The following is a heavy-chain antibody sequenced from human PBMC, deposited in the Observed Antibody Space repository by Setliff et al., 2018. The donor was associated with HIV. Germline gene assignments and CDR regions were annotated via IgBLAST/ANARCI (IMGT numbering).Heavy chain of an antibody. V-gene: IGHV4-31*03. CDR1: GVSVSSGGYY. CDR3: ARRVTGPTPRNAFDI. J-gene: IGHJ3*02. CDR2: VYYTGTS. Sequence: SETLSLTCTVSGVSVSSGGYYWSWIRQHPGKGLEWIGYVYYTGTSYFNPSLKSRITISVDTSKNQFSLKLSSVTAADTAVYYCARRVTGPTPRNAFDIWGQGTMVTVSS. D-gene: IGHD1-7*01.